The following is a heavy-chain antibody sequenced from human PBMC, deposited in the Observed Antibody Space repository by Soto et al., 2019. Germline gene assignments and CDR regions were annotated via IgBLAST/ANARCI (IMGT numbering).Heavy chain of an antibody. Sequence: GASVKVSCKASGYNFDSYGISWVRQAPGEGLQWMGWISTYTGNTHYSQNFQGRLSMTTDTSTKTAYIQLRSLRTDDTAIYYCVRDFTYDKSGYLRSLWGQGTLVTVSS. CDR1: GYNFDSYG. V-gene: IGHV1-18*01. J-gene: IGHJ1*01. CDR2: ISTYTGNT. D-gene: IGHD3-22*01. CDR3: VRDFTYDKSGYLRSL.